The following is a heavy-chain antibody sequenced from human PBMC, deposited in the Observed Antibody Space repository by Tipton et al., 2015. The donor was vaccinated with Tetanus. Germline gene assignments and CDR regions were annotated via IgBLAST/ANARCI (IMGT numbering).Heavy chain of an antibody. Sequence: AASGFTFSNAWMNWVRQAPGKGLEWVGRIKSKTDGGTTDYAAPVKGRFTISRDDSKNTLYLQMNSLKTEDTAVYYCTTGIAAAGADAFDIWGQGTMVTVSS. CDR3: TTGIAAAGADAFDI. J-gene: IGHJ3*02. CDR2: IKSKTDGGTT. D-gene: IGHD6-13*01. V-gene: IGHV3-15*07. CDR1: GFTFSNAW.